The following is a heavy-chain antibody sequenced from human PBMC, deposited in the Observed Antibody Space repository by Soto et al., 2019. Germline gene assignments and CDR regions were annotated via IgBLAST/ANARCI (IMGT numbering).Heavy chain of an antibody. D-gene: IGHD3-10*01. CDR2: IYYSGST. CDR1: GGSISSYY. V-gene: IGHV4-59*08. CDR3: ASPGGY. J-gene: IGHJ4*02. Sequence: SETLSLTCTVSGGSISSYYWSWIRQPPGKGLEWIGYIYYSGSTNYNPSLKSRVTISVDTSKNQFSLKLSSVTAADTAVYYCASPGGYWGQGTLVTVSS.